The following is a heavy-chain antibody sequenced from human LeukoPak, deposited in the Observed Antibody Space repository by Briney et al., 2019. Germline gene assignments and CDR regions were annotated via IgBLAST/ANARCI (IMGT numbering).Heavy chain of an antibody. J-gene: IGHJ4*02. V-gene: IGHV4-4*02. CDR3: AREGGFYRPLDY. D-gene: IGHD3-3*01. Sequence: KASETLSLICGVSGGSISSTNWWTWIRQPPGKGLEWIGEVHLDGRTNYNPSLESRLTMSVDLSENHISLKLTSVTAADTAVYYCAREGGFYRPLDYTGQGTPVTVSS. CDR1: GGSISSTNW. CDR2: VHLDGRT.